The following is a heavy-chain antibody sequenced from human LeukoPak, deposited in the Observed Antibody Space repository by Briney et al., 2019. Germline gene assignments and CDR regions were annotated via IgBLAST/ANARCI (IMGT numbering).Heavy chain of an antibody. D-gene: IGHD1-26*01. J-gene: IGHJ5*02. CDR3: ARDPPKFYSGSYSGWFDP. CDR2: INPNSGGT. Sequence: GASVKVSCKASGYTFTGYYMHWVRQAPGQGLEWMGWINPNSGGTNYAQKFQGRVTMTRGTSISTAYMELSRLRSDDTAVYYCARDPPKFYSGSYSGWFDPWGQGTLVTVSS. CDR1: GYTFTGYY. V-gene: IGHV1-2*02.